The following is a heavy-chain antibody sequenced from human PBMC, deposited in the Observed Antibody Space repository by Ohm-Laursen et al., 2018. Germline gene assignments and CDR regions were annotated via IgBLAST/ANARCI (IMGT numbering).Heavy chain of an antibody. V-gene: IGHV4-31*03. J-gene: IGHJ4*02. Sequence: TLSLTCTVSGGSISGGPYFWSWIRQHPGKGLEWIGYIYYSGNTYYNPSVESRVTISLDTSKNQFSLRLSSVTAADTAVYYCARGGAFLDYWGQGALVTVS. CDR3: ARGGAFLDY. D-gene: IGHD1-26*01. CDR2: IYYSGNT. CDR1: GGSISGGPYF.